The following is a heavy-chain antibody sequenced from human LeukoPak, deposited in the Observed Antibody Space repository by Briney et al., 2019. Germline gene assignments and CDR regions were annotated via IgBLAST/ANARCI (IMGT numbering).Heavy chain of an antibody. CDR1: GFTFSSYS. Sequence: PGGSLRLSCAASGFTFSSYSMNWVRQAPGKGLEWVSSISSSSSYIYYADSVKGRFTISRDNAKNSLYLQMNSLRAEDTAVYYCARDAVDTAMVQGFDYWGQGTLVTVSS. CDR2: ISSSSSYI. CDR3: ARDAVDTAMVQGFDY. V-gene: IGHV3-21*01. J-gene: IGHJ4*02. D-gene: IGHD5-18*01.